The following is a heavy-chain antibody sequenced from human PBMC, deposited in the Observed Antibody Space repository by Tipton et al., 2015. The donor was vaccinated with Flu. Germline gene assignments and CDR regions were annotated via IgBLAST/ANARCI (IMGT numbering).Heavy chain of an antibody. CDR1: GGSISSYY. D-gene: IGHD1-26*01. CDR3: ARDLVGATFFDY. J-gene: IGHJ4*02. CDR2: IYYSGST. Sequence: TLSLTCTVSGGSISSYYWSWIRQPPGKGLEWIGYIYYSGSTNYNPSLKSRVTISVDTSKNQFSLKLSSVTAADTAVYYCARDLVGATFFDYWGQGTLVTVSS. V-gene: IGHV4-59*01.